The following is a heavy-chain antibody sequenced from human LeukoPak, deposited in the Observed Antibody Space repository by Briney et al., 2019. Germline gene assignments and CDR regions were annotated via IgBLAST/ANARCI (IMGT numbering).Heavy chain of an antibody. Sequence: GGSLRLSCAASGFTFSSYGMHWVRQAPGKGLEWVAFIRYDGSNKYYADSVKGRFTISRDNSKNTLYLQMNSLRAEDTAVYYCAKDLRSYYDSSGYYGYWGQGTLVTVSS. D-gene: IGHD3-22*01. CDR1: GFTFSSYG. V-gene: IGHV3-30*02. J-gene: IGHJ4*02. CDR2: IRYDGSNK. CDR3: AKDLRSYYDSSGYYGY.